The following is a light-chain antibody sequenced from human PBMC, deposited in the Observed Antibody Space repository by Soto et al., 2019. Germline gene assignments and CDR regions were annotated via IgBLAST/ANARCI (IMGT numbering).Light chain of an antibody. V-gene: IGLV3-25*03. Sequence: SYELTQPPSVSVSPGQTARITCSGDPLSNQHAYWFQQKPGQAPVMVMYKDKERPSGIPERFSGSSSGTIVTLTISGVQAEDEADYYCQSADVGGKVYVFGPGTQLTVL. J-gene: IGLJ1*01. CDR3: QSADVGGKVYV. CDR2: KDK. CDR1: PLSNQH.